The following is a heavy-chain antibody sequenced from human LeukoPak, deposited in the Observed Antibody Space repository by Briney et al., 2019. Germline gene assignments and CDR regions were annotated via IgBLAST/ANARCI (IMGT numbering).Heavy chain of an antibody. V-gene: IGHV3-21*01. CDR2: ISSSSSYI. CDR1: GFTFSSYS. J-gene: IGHJ4*02. CDR3: ARDRGQGAAAPGY. Sequence: PGGSLRLSCAASGFTFSSYSMNWVRQAPGKGLEWVSSISSSSSYIYYADSVKGRFTISRDNAKNSLYLQMNSLRAEDTAVYYCARDRGQGAAAPGYWGQGTLVTVSS. D-gene: IGHD6-13*01.